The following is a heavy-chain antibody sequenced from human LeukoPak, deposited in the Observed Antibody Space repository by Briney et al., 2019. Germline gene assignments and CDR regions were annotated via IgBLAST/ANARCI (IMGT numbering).Heavy chain of an antibody. Sequence: GGSLRLSCAASGFTFSSYAMSWVRQAPGKGLEWVSAISGSGGSTYYADSVKGRFTISRDNSKNTLYLQMNSLRAEDTAVYYCAKEGGGGSYNRDPFDYWGQGTLVTVSS. CDR2: ISGSGGST. V-gene: IGHV3-23*01. CDR3: AKEGGGGSYNRDPFDY. J-gene: IGHJ4*02. D-gene: IGHD1-26*01. CDR1: GFTFSSYA.